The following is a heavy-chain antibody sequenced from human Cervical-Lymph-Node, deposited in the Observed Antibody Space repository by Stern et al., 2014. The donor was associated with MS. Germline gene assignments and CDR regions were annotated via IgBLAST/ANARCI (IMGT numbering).Heavy chain of an antibody. Sequence: VQPVESGGGVVQPGRSLRLSCAASGFTFSTNALHWVRQAPGKGLEWVAVISYDGTNEFYADSVKGRFTISRDNSRNTLYLQMNSLRGEDTAVYYCARDSGETDYGMDVWGQGTTVTVSS. CDR3: ARDSGETDYGMDV. CDR2: ISYDGTNE. CDR1: GFTFSTNA. D-gene: IGHD6-25*01. J-gene: IGHJ6*02. V-gene: IGHV3-30-3*01.